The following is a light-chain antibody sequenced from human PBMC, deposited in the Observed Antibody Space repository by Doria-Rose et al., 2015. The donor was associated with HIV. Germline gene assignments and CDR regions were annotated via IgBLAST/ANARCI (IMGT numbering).Light chain of an antibody. CDR3: QQTYSSPPWT. CDR2: AAS. CDR1: QTVSTY. V-gene: IGKV1-39*01. Sequence: TQSTSSLSASIGDRVTITFRASQTVSTYLNWFQQEPGKAPKLLIYAASRLQSGVPSRFSGSGSGTDFTLTISGLQPGDFATYYCQQTYSSPPWTFGQGTKVEMK. J-gene: IGKJ1*01.